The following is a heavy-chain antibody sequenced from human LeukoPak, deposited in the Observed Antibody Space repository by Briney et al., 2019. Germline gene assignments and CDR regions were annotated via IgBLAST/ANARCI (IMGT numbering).Heavy chain of an antibody. Sequence: GGSLRLSCAASGFTFSSYWMTWVRQAPGKGLEWVANINPDGSEKYYVDSVKGRFTISRDNAKNSLSLQMNSLRAEDTAVYYCAELGITMIGGVWGKGTTVTISS. CDR3: AELGITMIGGV. V-gene: IGHV3-7*01. CDR1: GFTFSSYW. CDR2: INPDGSEK. D-gene: IGHD3-10*02. J-gene: IGHJ6*04.